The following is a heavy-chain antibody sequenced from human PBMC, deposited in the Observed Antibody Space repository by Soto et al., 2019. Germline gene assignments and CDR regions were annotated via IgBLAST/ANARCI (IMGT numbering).Heavy chain of an antibody. CDR1: GGTFSDHG. CDR2: IIPFYGTT. Sequence: QVQLVQSGAEAKKPGSAVRVSCKASGGTFSDHGISWVRQAPGQGLEWMGGIIPFYGTTEYAQKFAARVSITGDESTGTVDMELSNLRSEDTAVYFCAKIRSPPGRDCLRISCAHYYYFGMDVWGQGTTVTVSS. D-gene: IGHD2-2*01. V-gene: IGHV1-69*12. J-gene: IGHJ6*02. CDR3: AKIRSPPGRDCLRISCAHYYYFGMDV.